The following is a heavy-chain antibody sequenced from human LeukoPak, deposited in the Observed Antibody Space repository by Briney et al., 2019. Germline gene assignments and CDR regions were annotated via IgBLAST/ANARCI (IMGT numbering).Heavy chain of an antibody. J-gene: IGHJ4*02. CDR1: GYSISSGYY. V-gene: IGHV4-38-2*01. Sequence: SETLSLTCAVSGYSISSGYYWGWIRQPPGKGLEWIGSIYRSGSTYYNPSLKSRVTISVDTSKNQFSLKLSSVTAADTAVYYCARVSMENYFDYWGQGTLVTVSS. CDR2: IYRSGST. D-gene: IGHD2-8*01. CDR3: ARVSMENYFDY.